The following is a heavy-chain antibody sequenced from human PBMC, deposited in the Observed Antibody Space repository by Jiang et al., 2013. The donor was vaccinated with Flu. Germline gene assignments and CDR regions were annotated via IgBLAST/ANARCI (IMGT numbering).Heavy chain of an antibody. D-gene: IGHD4-11*01. J-gene: IGHJ4*02. Sequence: SAISGSGGSDILRRLREGRFTISRDNSKNTLYLQMNSLRAEDTAVYYCAKDTTWVFDYWGQGTLVTVSS. CDR2: ISGSGGSD. V-gene: IGHV3-23*01. CDR3: AKDTTWVFDY.